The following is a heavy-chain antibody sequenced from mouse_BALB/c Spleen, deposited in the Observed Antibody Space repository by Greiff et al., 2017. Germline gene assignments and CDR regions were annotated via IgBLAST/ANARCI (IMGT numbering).Heavy chain of an antibody. J-gene: IGHJ3*01. V-gene: IGHV14-3*02. Sequence: VQLQQSGAELVKPGASVKLSCTASGFNIKDTYMHWVKQRPEQGLEWIGRIDPANGNTKYDPKFQGKATITADTSSNTAYLQLSSLTSEDTAVDYCAGGYPGFAYWGQGTLVTVSA. CDR2: IDPANGNT. D-gene: IGHD1-2*01. CDR3: AGGYPGFAY. CDR1: GFNIKDTY.